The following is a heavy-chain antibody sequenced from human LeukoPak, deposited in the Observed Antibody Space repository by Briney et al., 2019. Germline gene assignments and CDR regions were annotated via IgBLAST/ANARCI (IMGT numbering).Heavy chain of an antibody. CDR1: QFTFNLHA. CDR2: MSFDGSHI. Sequence: PGGSLRLSCAASQFTFNLHATNWVRQAPGKGLDWVAVMSFDGSHIYYADSVKGRFTISRDNSNNTLFLQMNSLNADDTAVYYCARGGTYYYQYYYMDVWGKGTTVTVSS. CDR3: ARGGTYYYQYYYMDV. J-gene: IGHJ6*03. D-gene: IGHD3-16*01. V-gene: IGHV3-30*01.